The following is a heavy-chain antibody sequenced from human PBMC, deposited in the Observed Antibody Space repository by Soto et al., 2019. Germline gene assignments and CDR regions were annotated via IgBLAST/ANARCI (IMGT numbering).Heavy chain of an antibody. V-gene: IGHV3-73*02. D-gene: IGHD6-13*01. J-gene: IGHJ6*02. CDR1: GLSFNDSA. CDR2: IRSKANSYAT. CDR3: FRKLDGAADRPSHFYGMDV. Sequence: EVQLVESGGGLVQPGGSLKLSCAAAGLSFNDSALHWVRQVSGKGLEWVGRIRSKANSYATIYAASVKGRFTMSRDDSKNTAYLQMNSLKIEDTAVYYCFRKLDGAADRPSHFYGMDVWGHGTTVTVSS.